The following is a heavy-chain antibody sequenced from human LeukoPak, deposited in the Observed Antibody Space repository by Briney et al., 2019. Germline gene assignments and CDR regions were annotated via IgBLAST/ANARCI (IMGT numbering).Heavy chain of an antibody. J-gene: IGHJ3*02. V-gene: IGHV3-48*01. D-gene: IGHD3-22*01. CDR3: ARAGRYSYDSSGYYYDAFDI. CDR2: ISSSSSTI. CDR1: GFTFSSYN. Sequence: GGSLRLSCAASGFTFSSYNMNWVRQAPGKGLEWVSYISSSSSTIYYADSVKGRFTISRDNAKNSLYLQMNSLRAEDTAVYYCARAGRYSYDSSGYYYDAFDIWGQGTMVTVSS.